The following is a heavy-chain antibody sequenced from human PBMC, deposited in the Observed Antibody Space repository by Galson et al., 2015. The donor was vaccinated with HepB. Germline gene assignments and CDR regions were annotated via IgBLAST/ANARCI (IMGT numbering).Heavy chain of an antibody. D-gene: IGHD3-22*01. CDR1: GFTFSSYS. J-gene: IGHJ4*02. V-gene: IGHV3-48*02. CDR3: ARALYYDSSFFDY. Sequence: SLRLSCAASGFTFSSYSTNWVRQAPGKGLEWVSYISSSSSTIYYADSVKGRFTISRDNAKNSLYLQMNSLRDEDTAVYYCARALYYDSSFFDYWGQGTLVTVSS. CDR2: ISSSSSTI.